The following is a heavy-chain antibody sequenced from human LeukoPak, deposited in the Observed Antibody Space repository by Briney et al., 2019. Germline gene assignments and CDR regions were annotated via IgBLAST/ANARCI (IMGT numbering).Heavy chain of an antibody. CDR1: GGSISSSSYY. Sequence: SETLSLTCTVSGGSISSSSYYWGWIRQPPGKGLEWIGSIYYSGSTYYNPSLKSRVTISVDTSKNQFSLKLSSVTAADTAVYYCASSPIRYCGGDCYPTRWGQGTLVTVSS. J-gene: IGHJ4*02. CDR2: IYYSGST. CDR3: ASSPIRYCGGDCYPTR. V-gene: IGHV4-39*01. D-gene: IGHD2-21*02.